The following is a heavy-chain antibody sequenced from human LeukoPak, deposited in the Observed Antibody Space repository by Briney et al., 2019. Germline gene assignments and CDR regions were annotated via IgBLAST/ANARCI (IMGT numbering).Heavy chain of an antibody. V-gene: IGHV3-74*01. CDR1: GFTFSSYW. Sequence: PGGSLRLSCAASGFTFSSYWMHWVRHAPGKGLVWVSRIKSDGSSTSYPDSVKGRFTISRDNAKNTLYLQMNSLRAEDTAVYYCARAVGNSEDFDYWGQGTLVTVSS. CDR2: IKSDGSST. J-gene: IGHJ4*02. CDR3: ARAVGNSEDFDY. D-gene: IGHD4-23*01.